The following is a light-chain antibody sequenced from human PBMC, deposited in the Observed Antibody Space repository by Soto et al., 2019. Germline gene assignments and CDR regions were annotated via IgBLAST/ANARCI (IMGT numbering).Light chain of an antibody. CDR2: GAS. Sequence: EIVMTQSPATRSVSPGERATLSGRGSQTVSSNLAWYQQKPGQAPRLLIYGASSRATGIPDRFSGSGSGTDFTLTISSLQPEDFALYFCQQYGRSPLTVGQGTRLEIK. J-gene: IGKJ5*01. CDR3: QQYGRSPLT. V-gene: IGKV3D-15*01. CDR1: QTVSSN.